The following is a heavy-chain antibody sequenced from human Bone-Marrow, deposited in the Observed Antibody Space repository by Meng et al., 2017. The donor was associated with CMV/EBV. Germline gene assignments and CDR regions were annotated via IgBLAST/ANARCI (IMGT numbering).Heavy chain of an antibody. V-gene: IGHV3-30*03. J-gene: IGHJ6*02. CDR3: ARDTYQRAFYSSSDYYYYGMDV. D-gene: IGHD6-6*01. CDR1: GFTFSSYW. CDR2: ISYDGSNK. Sequence: GESLKISCAASGFTFSSYWMHWVRQAPGKGLEWVAVISYDGSNKYYADSVKGRFTISRDNSKNTLYLQMNSLRAEDTAVYYCARDTYQRAFYSSSDYYYYGMDVWGQGTTVTVSS.